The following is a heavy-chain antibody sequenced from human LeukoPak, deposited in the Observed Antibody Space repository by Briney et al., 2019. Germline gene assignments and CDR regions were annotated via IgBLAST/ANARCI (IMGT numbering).Heavy chain of an antibody. V-gene: IGHV5-51*01. CDR3: ATARHSRLGYFDWLLSRGYYFDY. CDR2: IYPGDSDT. J-gene: IGHJ4*02. CDR1: GDSFTRYW. D-gene: IGHD3-9*01. Sequence: GESLKISCEGSGDSFTRYWIGWVRQMPGKGLEWMGIIYPGDSDTRYSPSFQGQVTISADKSISTAYLQWSSLKASDTAMYYCATARHSRLGYFDWLLSRGYYFDYWGQGTLVTVSS.